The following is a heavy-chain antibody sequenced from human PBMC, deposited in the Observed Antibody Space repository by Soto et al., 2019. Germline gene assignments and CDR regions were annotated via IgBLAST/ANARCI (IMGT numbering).Heavy chain of an antibody. D-gene: IGHD3-22*01. Sequence: QVQLVQSGPEVKMPGASVKVSCRTSGYTFTAYGLAWLRQAPGQRPEWMGWVSTNNADTNYAQKFQGRVTMTTETSTRTTYMELRSLRSDDTAVYYCAIELNTDPSAYYSFAYWGQGTLVTVSS. CDR3: AIELNTDPSAYYSFAY. J-gene: IGHJ4*02. V-gene: IGHV1-18*01. CDR2: VSTNNADT. CDR1: GYTFTAYG.